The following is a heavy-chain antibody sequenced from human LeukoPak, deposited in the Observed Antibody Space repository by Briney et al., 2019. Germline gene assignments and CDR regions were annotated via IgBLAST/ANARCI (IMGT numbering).Heavy chain of an antibody. CDR1: GFTVSSNY. J-gene: IGHJ4*02. CDR3: ARDWYYYDSSCYYNGYFDY. CDR2: IYSGGST. V-gene: IGHV3-66*01. D-gene: IGHD3-22*01. Sequence: GGSLRLSCAASGFTVSSNYMSWVRQAPGKGLEWVSVIYSGGSTYYADSVKGRFTISRDNSKNTLYLQMNSLRAGDTAVYYCARDWYYYDSSCYYNGYFDYWGQGTLVTVSS.